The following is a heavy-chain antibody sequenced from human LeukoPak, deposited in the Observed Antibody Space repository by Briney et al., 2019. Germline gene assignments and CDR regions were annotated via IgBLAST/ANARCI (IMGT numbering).Heavy chain of an antibody. J-gene: IGHJ3*02. V-gene: IGHV4-59*01. CDR2: IYHSGST. CDR1: GGSINSFY. CDR3: ARVGGMTTINNAAFDI. Sequence: SQTLSLTCTVSGGSINSFYWNWIRQPPGKEPEWIGYIYHSGSTNYNPSLKSRLTISLDRPKNQFSPKLTSVTAADTAIYYCARVGGMTTINNAAFDIWGQGTMVTVSS. D-gene: IGHD4-4*01.